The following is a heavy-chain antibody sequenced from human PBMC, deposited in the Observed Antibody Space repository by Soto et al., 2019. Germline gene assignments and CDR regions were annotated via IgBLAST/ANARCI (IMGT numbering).Heavy chain of an antibody. CDR2: ISGSGGST. D-gene: IGHD1-26*01. CDR1: GFTFSSYA. J-gene: IGHJ4*02. CDR3: AKSVGATDYFDY. Sequence: GGSLRLSCAASGFTFSSYAMSWVRQAPGKGLEWVSAISGSGGSTYYADSVKGRFTISRDNSKNTLYLQMNSLRAEGTAVYYCAKSVGATDYFDYWGQGTLVTVSS. V-gene: IGHV3-23*01.